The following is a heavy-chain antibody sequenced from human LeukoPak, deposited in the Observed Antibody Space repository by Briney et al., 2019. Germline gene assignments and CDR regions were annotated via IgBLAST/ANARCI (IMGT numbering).Heavy chain of an antibody. CDR3: ARQWYSSGWYGD. V-gene: IGHV4-39*01. CDR1: GGSVSSTTYY. Sequence: PSETLSLTCTVSGGSVSSTTYYWSWIRQPPGKGLEWIASINYSGSTYYNPSLKSRLTISVDTSKNLFSLKLTSVTAADTAIYYCARQWYSSGWYGDWGQGILVTVSS. D-gene: IGHD6-19*01. J-gene: IGHJ4*02. CDR2: INYSGST.